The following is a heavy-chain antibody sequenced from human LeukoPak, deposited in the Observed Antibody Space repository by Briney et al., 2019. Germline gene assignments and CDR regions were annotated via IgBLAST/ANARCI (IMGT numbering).Heavy chain of an antibody. CDR3: ARPSIPGLADAFDI. CDR2: IYPGNSDT. Sequence: GESLKISCKGSGYSFTTYWIGWVCQMPGKGLEWMGIIYPGNSDTRYSPSFQGQVTISADKSISTAYLQWSSLKASDTAMYYCARPSIPGLADAFDIWGQGTMLTVSS. J-gene: IGHJ3*02. CDR1: GYSFTTYW. D-gene: IGHD1-20*01. V-gene: IGHV5-51*01.